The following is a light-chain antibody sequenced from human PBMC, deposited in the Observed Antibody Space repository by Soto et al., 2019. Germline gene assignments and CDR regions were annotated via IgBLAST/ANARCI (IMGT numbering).Light chain of an antibody. J-gene: IGKJ2*02. CDR3: QLYGPSLTWT. CDR1: QTVRNNY. Sequence: LSPGTLSLSKGERATLSCRASQTVRNNYLAWYQQKPGQAPRLLIFGASGRATGIPDRFSGSGSGTDFTLTISRLEPEDFAVYYCQLYGPSLTWTFGQG. CDR2: GAS. V-gene: IGKV3-20*01.